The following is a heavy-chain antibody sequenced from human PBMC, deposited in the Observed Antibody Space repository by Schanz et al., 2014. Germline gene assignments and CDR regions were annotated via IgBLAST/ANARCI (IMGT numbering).Heavy chain of an antibody. CDR2: LDLEDGEI. D-gene: IGHD3-10*01. V-gene: IGHV1-24*01. J-gene: IGHJ6*02. Sequence: QVQLVQSGAEVKKAGASVKVSCKVSGYTLSKLSIHWVRQAPGKGLEWMGGLDLEDGEIVYAEQLKGRVTMTEDTSTDTAYMELSSLRSQDTAVYYCATAEDASGSYGLPACGVWGQGTTVIVPS. CDR3: ATAEDASGSYGLPACGV. CDR1: GYTLSKLS.